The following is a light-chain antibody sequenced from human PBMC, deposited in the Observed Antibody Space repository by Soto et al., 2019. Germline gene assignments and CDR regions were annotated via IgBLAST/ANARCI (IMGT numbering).Light chain of an antibody. CDR2: GSF. V-gene: IGKV3-15*01. CDR1: QSVNSN. CDR3: HQYNDWPQYT. J-gene: IGKJ2*01. Sequence: EIVMTQSPATLYVSPGERVILSCRAGQSVNSNVAWYQLKPGQDPRLLIHGSFTRATGIPARFSGSGFGTEFTLTISGLQSDDFAVYFCHQYNDWPQYTCGQGTEVQMK.